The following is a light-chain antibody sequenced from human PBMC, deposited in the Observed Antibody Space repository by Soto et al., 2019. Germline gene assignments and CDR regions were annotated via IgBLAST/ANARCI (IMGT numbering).Light chain of an antibody. Sequence: DIPMTQSPSTLSASVGDRVTITCRASQTITSWLAWYQQKPGKAPKFLIYDASTLETGVPSRFSGSGSGTEFTLTIGSLQPEDSATYYCQQSYSPPPITFGQGTRLEIK. J-gene: IGKJ5*01. CDR2: DAS. CDR3: QQSYSPPPIT. V-gene: IGKV1-5*01. CDR1: QTITSW.